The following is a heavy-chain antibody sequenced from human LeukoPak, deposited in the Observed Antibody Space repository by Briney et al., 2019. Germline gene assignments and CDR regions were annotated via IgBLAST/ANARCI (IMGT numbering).Heavy chain of an antibody. Sequence: SETLSLTCTVSGGSISSSSYYWGWIRQPPGKGLEWIGSIYYSGSTYYNPSLKSRVTISVDTSKNQFSLKLSSVTAADTAVYYCARERGGNSPFDGMDVWGQGITVTVSS. D-gene: IGHD4-23*01. CDR3: ARERGGNSPFDGMDV. V-gene: IGHV4-39*07. J-gene: IGHJ6*02. CDR2: IYYSGST. CDR1: GGSISSSSYY.